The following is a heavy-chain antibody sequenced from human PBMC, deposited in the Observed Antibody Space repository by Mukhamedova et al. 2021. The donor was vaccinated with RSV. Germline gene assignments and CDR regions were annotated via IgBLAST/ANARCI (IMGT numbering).Heavy chain of an antibody. D-gene: IGHD3-3*01. V-gene: IGHV4-30-2*04. J-gene: IGHJ3*02. Sequence: STYYNPSLKSRVTISVDTSKNQFSLKLSSVTAADTAVYYCARGDFWSGYPDDAFDIWGQGTMVTVSS. CDR3: ARGDFWSGYPDDAFDI. CDR2: ST.